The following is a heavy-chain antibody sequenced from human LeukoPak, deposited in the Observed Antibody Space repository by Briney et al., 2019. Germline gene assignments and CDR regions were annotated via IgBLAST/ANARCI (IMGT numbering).Heavy chain of an antibody. CDR3: ASGGSWYGFDY. V-gene: IGHV4-30-2*01. J-gene: IGHJ4*02. CDR2: IYHSGST. CDR1: GGSISSGGYS. D-gene: IGHD6-13*01. Sequence: PSETLSLTCAVSGGSISSGGYSWSWIRQPPGKGLEWIGYIYHSGSTYYNPSLKSRVTISVDRSKNQFSLKLSSVTASDTAMYYCASGGSWYGFDYWGQGTLVTVSS.